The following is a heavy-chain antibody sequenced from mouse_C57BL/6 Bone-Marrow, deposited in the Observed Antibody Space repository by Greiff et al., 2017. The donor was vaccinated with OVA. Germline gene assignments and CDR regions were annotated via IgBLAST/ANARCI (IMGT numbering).Heavy chain of an antibody. CDR1: GYTFTSYW. D-gene: IGHD1-1*01. CDR3: ARRRLRYWYVDV. CDR2: IDPSDSYT. Sequence: QVQLQQPGAELVMPGASVKLSCKASGYTFTSYWMHWVKQRPGQGLEWIGEIDPSDSYTNYNQKFKGKSTLTVDKSSSTADMQLSSLTSEDSAVEDCARRRLRYWYVDVWGTGTTVTVAS. J-gene: IGHJ1*03. V-gene: IGHV1-69*01.